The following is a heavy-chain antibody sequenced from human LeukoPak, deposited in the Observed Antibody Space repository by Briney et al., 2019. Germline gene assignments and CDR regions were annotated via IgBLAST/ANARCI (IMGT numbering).Heavy chain of an antibody. J-gene: IGHJ3*02. V-gene: IGHV3-23*01. D-gene: IGHD1-1*01. CDR3: AKSLLTTATGTGRAFDI. CDR2: ISAGADVI. Sequence: GGSLRLSREAAGFSFRDYPMGWVRRASGKRLEWVSGISAGADVIFYADPVKGRFTISRDNSKNTLYLQMNSLRAEDSAEYYCAKSLLTTATGTGRAFDIWGQGTMVTVSA. CDR1: GFSFRDYP.